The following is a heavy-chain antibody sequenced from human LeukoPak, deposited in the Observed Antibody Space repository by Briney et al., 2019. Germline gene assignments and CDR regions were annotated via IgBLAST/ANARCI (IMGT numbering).Heavy chain of an antibody. CDR1: GGSLCSYN. Sequence: LQTLCLTCAVSGGSLCSYNWNCIPQRPGEGLERILRLYTSGSTNYNPSLKSRVTMSVDTPKNQFSLKLSSVTAADTAVYYCARDPTPYGDYSFDYWGQGTLVTVSS. V-gene: IGHV4-4*07. D-gene: IGHD4-17*01. CDR3: ARDPTPYGDYSFDY. J-gene: IGHJ4*02. CDR2: LYTSGST.